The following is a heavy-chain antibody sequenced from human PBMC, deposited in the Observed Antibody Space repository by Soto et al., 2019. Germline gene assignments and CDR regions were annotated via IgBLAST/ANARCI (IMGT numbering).Heavy chain of an antibody. CDR2: IIPIFGTA. Sequence: QVQLVQSGAEVKKPGSSVKVSCKASGGTFSSYAISWVRQAPGQGLEWMGGIIPIFGTANYAQKFQGRVTIAADESTSTAYMELSSLRSEDTAVYYCASDYLGDYGGNPRVMARYFQHWGQGTLVTVSS. CDR3: ASDYLGDYGGNPRVMARYFQH. J-gene: IGHJ1*01. CDR1: GGTFSSYA. D-gene: IGHD4-17*01. V-gene: IGHV1-69*12.